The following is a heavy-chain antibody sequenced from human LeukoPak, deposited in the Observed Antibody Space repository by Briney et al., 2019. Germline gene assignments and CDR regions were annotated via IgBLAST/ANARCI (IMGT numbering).Heavy chain of an antibody. V-gene: IGHV2-70*11. CDR2: IDWDDLK. D-gene: IGHD6-13*01. J-gene: IGHJ4*02. Sequence: SGPALVKPTQTLTLTCTISGFSLTTSEMGVNWIRQPPGKALEWLARIDWDDLKYYSTSLKTRLTVSKDTSKNQVVLTMTNMDPVDTATYYCARMAGSSWFKYYFDYWGQGTLVTVSS. CDR1: GFSLTTSEMG. CDR3: ARMAGSSWFKYYFDY.